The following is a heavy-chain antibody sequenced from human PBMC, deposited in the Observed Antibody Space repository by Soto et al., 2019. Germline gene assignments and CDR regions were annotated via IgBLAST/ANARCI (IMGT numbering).Heavy chain of an antibody. Sequence: GGSLRLSCAASGFTFSYYPLHWVRRAPGKGLEWVSSISGVRDYIRYADSVKGRFAISRDNAKTSLYLQMNSLTAEDTAVYYCAREGVHNYTEYYFDYWGQGTLVTVSS. CDR3: AREGVHNYTEYYFDY. V-gene: IGHV3-21*06. D-gene: IGHD3-10*01. CDR2: ISGVRDYI. CDR1: GFTFSYYP. J-gene: IGHJ4*02.